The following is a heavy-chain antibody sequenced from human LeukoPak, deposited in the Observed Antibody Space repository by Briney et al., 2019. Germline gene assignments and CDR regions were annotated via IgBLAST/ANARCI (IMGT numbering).Heavy chain of an antibody. V-gene: IGHV4-31*03. Sequence: PSQTLSLTCTVSGGSISSGGYYWSWIRQHPGKGLEWIGYIYYSGSTYYNPSLKSRVTISVDASKNQFSLKLSSVTAADTAVYYCAGGYSSGWSLGYFDYWGQGTLVTVSS. CDR2: IYYSGST. CDR1: GGSISSGGYY. CDR3: AGGYSSGWSLGYFDY. J-gene: IGHJ4*02. D-gene: IGHD6-19*01.